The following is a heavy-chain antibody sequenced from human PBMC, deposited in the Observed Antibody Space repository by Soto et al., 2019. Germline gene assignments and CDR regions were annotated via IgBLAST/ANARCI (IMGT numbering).Heavy chain of an antibody. CDR2: INPNSGGT. CDR3: ARDRRYSYGNYYYYYGMDV. J-gene: IGHJ6*02. D-gene: IGHD5-18*01. CDR1: GYTFTGYY. Sequence: QVQLVQSGAEVKKPGASVKVSCKASGYTFTGYYMHWVRQAPGQGREWMGWINPNSGGTNYAQKFQGWVTMTRDTSISTAYMELSRLRSDDTAVYYCARDRRYSYGNYYYYYGMDVWGQGTTVTVSS. V-gene: IGHV1-2*04.